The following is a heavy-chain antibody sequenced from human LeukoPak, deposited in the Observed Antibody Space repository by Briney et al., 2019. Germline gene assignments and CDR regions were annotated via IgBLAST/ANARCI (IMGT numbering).Heavy chain of an antibody. Sequence: PGGSLRLSCAASGFTFSSYAMSWVRQAPGKGLEWVSAISGSGGSTYYADSVKGRFTISRDNSKNTLYLQMNSLRAEDTAVYYCAKDPDSSGWSYYFVYWGQGTLVTVSS. CDR1: GFTFSSYA. CDR2: ISGSGGST. V-gene: IGHV3-23*01. CDR3: AKDPDSSGWSYYFVY. J-gene: IGHJ4*02. D-gene: IGHD6-19*01.